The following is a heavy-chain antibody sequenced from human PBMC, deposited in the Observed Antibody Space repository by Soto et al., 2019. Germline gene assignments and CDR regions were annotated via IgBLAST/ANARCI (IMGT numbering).Heavy chain of an antibody. D-gene: IGHD2-15*01. CDR3: ARDYGCSGGSCYSPNWFDP. J-gene: IGHJ5*02. Sequence: GSLRLSCAASGFTFSDYYMSWIRQAPGKGLEWVSYISSIGSTIYYADSVKGRFTISRDNAKNSLYLQMNSLRAEDTAVYYCARDYGCSGGSCYSPNWFDPWGQGTLVTVSS. CDR2: ISSIGSTI. CDR1: GFTFSDYY. V-gene: IGHV3-11*01.